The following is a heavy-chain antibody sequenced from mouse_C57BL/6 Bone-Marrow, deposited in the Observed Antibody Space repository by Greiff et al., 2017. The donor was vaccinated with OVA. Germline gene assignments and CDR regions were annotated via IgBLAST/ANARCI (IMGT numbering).Heavy chain of an antibody. CDR2: IDPETGGT. CDR1: GSPFPDYE. CDR3: TRGYSNYYAMDY. D-gene: IGHD2-5*01. J-gene: IGHJ4*01. V-gene: IGHV1-15*01. Sequence: VQLQQSGPELLGPGASVPLSCRPSGSPFPDYELPGLRRPLFLGLEWIGAIDPETGGTAYNQKFKGKAILTADKSSSTAYMELRSLTSEDSAVYYCTRGYSNYYAMDYWGQGTSVTVSS.